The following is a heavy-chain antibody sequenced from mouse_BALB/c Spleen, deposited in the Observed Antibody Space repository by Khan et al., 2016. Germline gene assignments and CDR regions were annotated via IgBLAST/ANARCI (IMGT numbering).Heavy chain of an antibody. CDR3: ASTFWYFDV. CDR1: GFDFSRYW. J-gene: IGHJ1*01. CDR2: INPDSSTI. V-gene: IGHV4-1*02. Sequence: EVQLQESGGGLVQPGGSLKLSCAASGFDFSRYWMSWVRQAPGKGLEWIGEINPDSSTINYTPSLKDKFLISRDNAKNPLYLQLSKVRSEDTALYYWASTFWYFDVWGAGTTVTVSS.